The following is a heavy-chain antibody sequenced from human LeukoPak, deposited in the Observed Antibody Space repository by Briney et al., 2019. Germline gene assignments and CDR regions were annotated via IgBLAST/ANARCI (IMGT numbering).Heavy chain of an antibody. D-gene: IGHD1-26*01. Sequence: PSETLSLTCTVSGGSISSYYWSWIRQPAGKGLEWIGRIYTSGNTNYNPSLKSRVTISVDKSKNQFSLKLSSVTAADTAVHYCARVLVVANYYYYYMDVWGKGTTVTVSS. CDR2: IYTSGNT. CDR1: GGSISSYY. J-gene: IGHJ6*03. V-gene: IGHV4-4*07. CDR3: ARVLVVANYYYYYMDV.